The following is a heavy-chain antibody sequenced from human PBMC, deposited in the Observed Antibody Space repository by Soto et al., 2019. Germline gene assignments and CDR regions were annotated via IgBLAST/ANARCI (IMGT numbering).Heavy chain of an antibody. D-gene: IGHD2-2*01. J-gene: IGHJ4*02. CDR3: ARRGYQLLEELNY. CDR1: GYSFTSYW. CDR2: IYPGDSDT. Sequence: GESLKISCKGSGYSFTSYWIGWVRQMPGKGLEWMGIIYPGDSDTRYSPSFQGQVTISADKSISTAYLQWSSLKAPDSARYYRARRGYQLLEELNYWGQGTLVTVSS. V-gene: IGHV5-51*01.